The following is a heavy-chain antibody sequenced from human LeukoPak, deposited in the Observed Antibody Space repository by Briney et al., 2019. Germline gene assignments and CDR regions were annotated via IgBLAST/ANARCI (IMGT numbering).Heavy chain of an antibody. CDR1: GGSISSGDYY. D-gene: IGHD2-2*01. Sequence: SETLSLTCTVSGGSISSGDYYWSWIRQPPGKGLEWIGYTYYSGSTYYNPSLKSRVTISVDTSKSQFSLKLSSVTAADTAVYYCARGKSSTSFDYWGQGTLVTVSS. J-gene: IGHJ4*02. CDR2: TYYSGST. V-gene: IGHV4-30-4*02. CDR3: ARGKSSTSFDY.